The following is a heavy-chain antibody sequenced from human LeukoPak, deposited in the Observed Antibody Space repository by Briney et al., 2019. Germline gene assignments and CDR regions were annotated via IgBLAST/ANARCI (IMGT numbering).Heavy chain of an antibody. CDR3: ARDETMVRGGPRPY. CDR2: ISDSGGST. CDR1: GFTFSSYA. D-gene: IGHD3-10*01. V-gene: IGHV3-23*01. J-gene: IGHJ4*02. Sequence: PGGSLRLSCAASGFTFSSYATSWVRQAPGKGLEWVPGISDSGGSTYYADSVKGRFTISRDNSKNTLHLQMNSLRAEDTAAYYCARDETMVRGGPRPYWGQGTLVTISS.